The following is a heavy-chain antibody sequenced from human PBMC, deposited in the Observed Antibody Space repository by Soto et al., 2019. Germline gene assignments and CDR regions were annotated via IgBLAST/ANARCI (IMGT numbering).Heavy chain of an antibody. CDR2: ISAYNGNP. V-gene: IGHV1-18*01. CDR3: ARASSSSCHDY. CDR1: GYTFTSYG. J-gene: IGHJ4*02. Sequence: QVQLVQSGAEVKKPGASVKVSCKASGYTFTSYGTTWLRQAPGQGLEWMGWISAYNGNPNYAQKLQGRVTMTTDTSTSAAYVELRSLRSDDTAVYYCARASSSSCHDYWGQGTLVSVSS. D-gene: IGHD6-13*01.